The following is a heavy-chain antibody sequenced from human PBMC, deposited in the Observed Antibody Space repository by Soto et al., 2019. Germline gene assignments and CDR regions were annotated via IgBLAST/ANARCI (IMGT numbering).Heavy chain of an antibody. Sequence: GVSLRLSFAASGVTFSNAWMNWVRQAPGKGLEWVGRIKSKTDGGTTDYAAPVKGRFTISRDDSKNTLYLQMNSLKTEDTAVYYCTSTQVLRFLECFSSDAFDIWGQGTMVTVSS. D-gene: IGHD3-3*01. J-gene: IGHJ3*02. CDR1: GVTFSNAW. V-gene: IGHV3-15*07. CDR2: IKSKTDGGTT. CDR3: TSTQVLRFLECFSSDAFDI.